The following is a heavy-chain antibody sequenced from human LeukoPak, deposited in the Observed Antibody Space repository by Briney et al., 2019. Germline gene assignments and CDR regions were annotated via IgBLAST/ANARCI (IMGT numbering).Heavy chain of an antibody. CDR1: GYTFTSYD. CDR3: ARGRVYYYYMDV. CDR2: MNPNSGNT. Sequence: GASVKVSCKASGYTFTSYDINWVRQATGQGPEWMGWMNPNSGNTGYAQKFQGRVTMTRNTSISTAYMELSSLRSEDTAVYYCARGRVYYYYMDVWGKGTTVTISS. J-gene: IGHJ6*03. V-gene: IGHV1-8*01.